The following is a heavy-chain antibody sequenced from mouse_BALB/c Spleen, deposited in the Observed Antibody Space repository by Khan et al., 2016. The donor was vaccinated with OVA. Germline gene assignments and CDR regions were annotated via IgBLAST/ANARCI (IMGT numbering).Heavy chain of an antibody. Sequence: EVELVESGGGLVQPKGSLKLSCAASGFTFNTYAMNWVRQAPGKGLEWVARIRSKTNNYATYYADSVKDRFTISRDDSQSMLYLQMNNLKTEDTAMYYCVRHKNYYGEDAMDYCGQGTSVTVSS. V-gene: IGHV10-1*02. CDR2: IRSKTNNYAT. CDR3: VRHKNYYGEDAMDY. D-gene: IGHD1-1*01. J-gene: IGHJ4*01. CDR1: GFTFNTYA.